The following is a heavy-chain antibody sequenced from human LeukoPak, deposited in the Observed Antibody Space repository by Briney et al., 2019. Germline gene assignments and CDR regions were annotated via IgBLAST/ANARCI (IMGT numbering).Heavy chain of an antibody. Sequence: PGGSLRLSCAASGFTFSPYWMHWVRQVPGKGLVWVSDINSDGTITHYADSVKGRFTISRDNSKNTLYLQMNSLRAEDTAVYYCAKAIGDSSGYSHSPYYFDYWGQGTLVTVSS. CDR2: INSDGTIT. CDR1: GFTFSPYW. CDR3: AKAIGDSSGYSHSPYYFDY. J-gene: IGHJ4*02. D-gene: IGHD3-22*01. V-gene: IGHV3-74*01.